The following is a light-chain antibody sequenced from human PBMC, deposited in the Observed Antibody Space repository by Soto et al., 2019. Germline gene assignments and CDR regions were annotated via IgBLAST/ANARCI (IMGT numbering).Light chain of an antibody. CDR1: SSDVGAYNF. J-gene: IGLJ1*01. V-gene: IGLV2-14*01. CDR2: DVS. CDR3: SSYTSNSTYV. Sequence: QSALTQPASVSGSPGESITISCTGTSSDVGAYNFVSWYQQDPGKAPKLMIYDVSSRPSGVSNRFSGSKSGHTASLTISGLQAEDEADYYCSSYTSNSTYVFGTGTKLTVL.